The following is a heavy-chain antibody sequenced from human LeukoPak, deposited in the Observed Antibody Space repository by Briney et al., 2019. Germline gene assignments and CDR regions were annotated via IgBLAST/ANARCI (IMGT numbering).Heavy chain of an antibody. Sequence: SQTLSLTCTVSGGSISSGSYFWSWIRQPAGKGLEWIGRIYTSGSTNYSPSLKSRVTISVDTSKNQFSLKLSSVTATDTAIYYCAREQRRCSGGSCYLIFDYWGQGTLVTVSS. CDR1: GGSISSGSYF. CDR2: IYTSGST. J-gene: IGHJ4*02. CDR3: AREQRRCSGGSCYLIFDY. V-gene: IGHV4-61*02. D-gene: IGHD2-15*01.